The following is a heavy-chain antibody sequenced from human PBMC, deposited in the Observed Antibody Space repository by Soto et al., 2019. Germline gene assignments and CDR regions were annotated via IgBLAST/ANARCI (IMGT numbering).Heavy chain of an antibody. J-gene: IGHJ4*02. V-gene: IGHV4-31*03. CDR2: IYYSGST. D-gene: IGHD2-21*02. CDR3: ARSSVTATGFDY. CDR1: GGSISSGGYY. Sequence: PSETLSLTCTVSGGSISSGGYYWSWIRQHPGKGLEWIGYIYYSGSTYYNPSLKSRVTISVDTSKNQFSLKLSSVTAADTAVYYCARSSVTATGFDYWGQGTLVTVSS.